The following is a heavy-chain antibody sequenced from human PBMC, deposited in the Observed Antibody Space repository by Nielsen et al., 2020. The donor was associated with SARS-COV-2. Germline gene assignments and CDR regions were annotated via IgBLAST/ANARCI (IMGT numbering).Heavy chain of an antibody. Sequence: GESLKISCAASGFTFSNYWMHWVRQAPGKGLVWVSLINSDGSSTTYADSVKGRLTISRDNSRNTLYLQMSSLRTEDTAVYFCVKEDSAYYDYWGQGTWSPSPQ. CDR2: INSDGSST. CDR1: GFTFSNYW. D-gene: IGHD3-22*01. J-gene: IGHJ4*02. CDR3: VKEDSAYYDY. V-gene: IGHV3-74*01.